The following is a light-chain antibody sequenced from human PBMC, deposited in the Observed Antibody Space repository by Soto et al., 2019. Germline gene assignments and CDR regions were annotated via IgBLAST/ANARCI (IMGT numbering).Light chain of an antibody. CDR1: QRVTNR. V-gene: IGKV1-5*03. CDR2: KAS. CDR3: HQYFTYSWT. J-gene: IGKJ1*01. Sequence: DIQLTQFPSTLSASVGDKVTITGRASQRVTNRLAWFQQKSGEAPKLLIYKASSLENVVPSRFSGSRSGTEFNLTISSLQPGALATYYCHQYFTYSWTFGQGTKVAIK.